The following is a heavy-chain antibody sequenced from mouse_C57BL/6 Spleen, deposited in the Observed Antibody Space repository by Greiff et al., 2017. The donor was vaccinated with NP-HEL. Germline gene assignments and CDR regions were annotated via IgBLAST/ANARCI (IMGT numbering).Heavy chain of an antibody. V-gene: IGHV5-17*01. CDR3: ARRIYYDSSYAMDY. D-gene: IGHD2-4*01. CDR2: ISSGSSTI. J-gene: IGHJ4*01. CDR1: GFTFSDYG. Sequence: EVKVVESGGGLVKPGGSLKLSCAASGFTFSDYGMHWVRQAPAKGLEWVAYISSGSSTIYYADTVKGRFTISRDNAKNTLFLQMTSLRSEDTAMYYCARRIYYDSSYAMDYWGQGTSVTVSS.